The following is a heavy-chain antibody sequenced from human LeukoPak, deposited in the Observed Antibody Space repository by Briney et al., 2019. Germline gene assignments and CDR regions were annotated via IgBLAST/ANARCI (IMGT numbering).Heavy chain of an antibody. J-gene: IGHJ3*02. CDR1: GFTFSDYY. CDR3: AKDYDSSGWGAFDI. Sequence: PGGSLRLSCAASGFTFSDYYMSWIRQAPGKGLEWVSYISSSSSYTNYADSVKGRFTISRDNSKNTLYLQMNSLRAEDTAVYYCAKDYDSSGWGAFDIWGQGTMVTVSS. D-gene: IGHD3-22*01. V-gene: IGHV3-11*06. CDR2: ISSSSSYT.